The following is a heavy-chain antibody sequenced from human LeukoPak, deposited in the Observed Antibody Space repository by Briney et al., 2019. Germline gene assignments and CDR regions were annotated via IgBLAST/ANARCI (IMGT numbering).Heavy chain of an antibody. CDR1: GYSFTSYW. CDR2: IYPGDSDT. CDR3: ARFRTEELLPDY. Sequence: GGSLRLSCTGSGYSFTSYWIGWGRQMPGKGLEWMGIIYPGDSDTRYSPSFQGQVTISADKSISTAYLQWSSLKASDTAMYYCARFRTEELLPDYWGQGTLVTVSS. J-gene: IGHJ4*02. V-gene: IGHV5-51*01. D-gene: IGHD1-26*01.